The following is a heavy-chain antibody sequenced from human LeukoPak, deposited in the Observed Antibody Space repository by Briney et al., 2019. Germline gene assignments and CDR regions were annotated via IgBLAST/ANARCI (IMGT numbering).Heavy chain of an antibody. CDR3: AADPDYDFWSGYYD. CDR1: GYTFTDYN. D-gene: IGHD3-3*01. J-gene: IGHJ4*02. Sequence: GASVKVSCKASGYTFTDYNMHWVRQAPGQGLEWMGWINPNSGGTNYAQKFQGRVTMTRDTSISTAYMELYSLRSDDTAVYYCAADPDYDFWSGYYDWGQGTLVTVSS. V-gene: IGHV1-2*02. CDR2: INPNSGGT.